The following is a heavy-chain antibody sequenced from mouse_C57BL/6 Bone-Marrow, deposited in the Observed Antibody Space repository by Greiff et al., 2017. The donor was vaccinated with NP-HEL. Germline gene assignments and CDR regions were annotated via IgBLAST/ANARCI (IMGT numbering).Heavy chain of an antibody. CDR3: TTGYGSSFMDY. CDR2: IDPENGDT. J-gene: IGHJ4*01. V-gene: IGHV14-4*01. CDR1: GFNIKDDY. D-gene: IGHD1-1*01. Sequence: VQLQQSGAELVRPGASVKLSCTASGFNIKDDYMHWVKQRPEQGLEWIGWIDPENGDTEYASKFQGKATITADTSSNTAYLQLSSLTSEDTAVDYCTTGYGSSFMDYWGQGTSVTVSS.